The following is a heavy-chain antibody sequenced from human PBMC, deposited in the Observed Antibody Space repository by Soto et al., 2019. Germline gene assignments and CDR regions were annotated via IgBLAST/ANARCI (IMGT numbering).Heavy chain of an antibody. CDR3: ARVNGYYDSSGYYYYFDY. CDR1: GYTFTGYY. V-gene: IGHV1-2*04. J-gene: IGHJ4*02. Sequence: ASVKVSCKASGYTFTGYYMHWVRQAPGQGLEWMGWINPNSGGTNYAQKFQGWVTMTRDTSISTSYMELSRLRSDDTAVYYCARVNGYYDSSGYYYYFDYWGQGTLVTVS. D-gene: IGHD3-22*01. CDR2: INPNSGGT.